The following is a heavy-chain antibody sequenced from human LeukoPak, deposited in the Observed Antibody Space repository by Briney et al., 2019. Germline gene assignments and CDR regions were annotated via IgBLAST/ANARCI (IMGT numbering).Heavy chain of an antibody. CDR1: GGSITSYY. V-gene: IGHV4-59*12. J-gene: IGHJ4*02. CDR3: AILPFDY. CDR2: VSYSGST. Sequence: SETLSLTCTVSGGSITSYYWSWIRQPPGKGLEWIGYVSYSGSTNYNPSLKSRVTMSVDTSKNQFSLNLSSVTAADTAVYYCAILPFDYWGQGTLVAVSS.